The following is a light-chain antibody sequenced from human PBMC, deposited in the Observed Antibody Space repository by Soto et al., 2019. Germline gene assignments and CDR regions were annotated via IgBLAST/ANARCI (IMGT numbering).Light chain of an antibody. V-gene: IGKV3-15*01. CDR1: QSVSSD. J-gene: IGKJ1*01. CDR2: GAS. Sequence: EIVLTQSPGTLSLSPGERATLSCRASQSVSSDLAWYHQTPGQAPRLLIYGASTRATGIPARFSGSGSGTEFTLTINSLQSEDFAVYYCQQYNNWPRTFGQGTKVDIK. CDR3: QQYNNWPRT.